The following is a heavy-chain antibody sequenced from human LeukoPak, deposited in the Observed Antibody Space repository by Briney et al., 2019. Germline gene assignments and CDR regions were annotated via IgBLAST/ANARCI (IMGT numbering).Heavy chain of an antibody. V-gene: IGHV4-34*01. J-gene: IGHJ5*02. Sequence: SETLSLTCAVYGWSFNDYYWNWIRQPPGKGLEWIGEINARGDTNYSPSLKSRVTISVDTSKKQFSLRLTSMIAADTALYYCARGQVPAARGYNWFDPWGQGTLVTVSS. CDR2: INARGDT. CDR3: ARGQVPAARGYNWFDP. CDR1: GWSFNDYY. D-gene: IGHD2-2*01.